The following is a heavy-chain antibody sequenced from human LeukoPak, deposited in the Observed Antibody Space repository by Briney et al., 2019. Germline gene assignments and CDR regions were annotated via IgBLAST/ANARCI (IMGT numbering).Heavy chain of an antibody. J-gene: IGHJ4*02. CDR2: IISDGSST. V-gene: IGHV3-74*01. D-gene: IGHD2-21*01. Sequence: GGSLRLSCAASGFTFSSYAMSWVRQAPGEGLVWVSRIISDGSSTSYADYVKGRFTISRDNAKNTLYLHMNSLRAEDTAVYYCARGAYCGGDCPLTNSLYWGQGTLVTVSS. CDR3: ARGAYCGGDCPLTNSLY. CDR1: GFTFSSYA.